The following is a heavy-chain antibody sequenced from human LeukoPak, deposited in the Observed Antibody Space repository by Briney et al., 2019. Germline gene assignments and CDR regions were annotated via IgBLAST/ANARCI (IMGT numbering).Heavy chain of an antibody. CDR2: IKQDGSEK. D-gene: IGHD6-19*01. Sequence: PGGSLTLSCAASGFTFSSFWMSWVRQAPGKGLEWVANIKQDGSEKYYVDSVKGRFTISRHNAKKSVSLQMNSLRAEDTAVYYCARDGGGWTFFDYWGQGTPVTVSS. J-gene: IGHJ4*02. V-gene: IGHV3-7*04. CDR3: ARDGGGWTFFDY. CDR1: GFTFSSFW.